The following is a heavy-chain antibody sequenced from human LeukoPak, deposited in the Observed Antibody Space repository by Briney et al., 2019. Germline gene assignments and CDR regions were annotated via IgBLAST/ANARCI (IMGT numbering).Heavy chain of an antibody. CDR2: INRSGGST. CDR1: GFRFSDHA. D-gene: IGHD2-15*01. CDR3: AKEIKRVVLATPSGAFDS. Sequence: GGSLRLSCVISGFRFSDHAMSWVRQTPGKGLECVASINRSGGSTYVADSVKGRFSISRDDSENTLYLEMNNLRVEDTAFYYCAKEIKRVVLATPSGAFDSWGQGTQVTVSS. V-gene: IGHV3-23*01. J-gene: IGHJ4*02.